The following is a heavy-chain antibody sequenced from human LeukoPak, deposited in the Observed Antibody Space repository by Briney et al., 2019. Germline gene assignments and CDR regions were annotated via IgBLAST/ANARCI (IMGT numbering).Heavy chain of an antibody. CDR2: IKQDGSDK. V-gene: IGHV3-7*01. J-gene: IGHJ4*02. D-gene: IGHD3-3*01. Sequence: PGGSLRLSCAASGFTFSSYWMNWVRQAPGKGLEWVANIKQDGSDKYYVDSVKGRFTISRDNAQTSLYLQMNSLRAEDTAVYYCARRVEEWQLDYWGQGTLVTVSS. CDR1: GFTFSSYW. CDR3: ARRVEEWQLDY.